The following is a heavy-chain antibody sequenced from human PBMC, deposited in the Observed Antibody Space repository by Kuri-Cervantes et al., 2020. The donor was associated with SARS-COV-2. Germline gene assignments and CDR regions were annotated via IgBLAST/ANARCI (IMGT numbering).Heavy chain of an antibody. CDR3: AKLGYYYDNNGYRDIDGFDI. CDR1: GFTFSNAW. D-gene: IGHD3-22*01. J-gene: IGHJ3*02. V-gene: IGHV3-23*01. CDR2: INGSGVGT. Sequence: GESLKISCAASGFTFSNAWMSWVRQSPGKGLEWVSVINGSGVGTYYAESVQGRFTISRDNSKNTLYLQMHSLRVEDTAVYYCAKLGYYYDNNGYRDIDGFDIWGQGTMVTVSS.